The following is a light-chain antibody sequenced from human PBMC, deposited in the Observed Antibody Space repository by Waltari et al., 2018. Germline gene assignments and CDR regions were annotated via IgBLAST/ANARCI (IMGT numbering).Light chain of an antibody. CDR3: CSYAGRLWV. CDR1: NSNIGGYNY. CDR2: DVS. Sequence: QSALSQPRSVSGSPGQSVTISCTGTNSNIGGYNYVSWYQHHPGKVPKLTIYDVSKRPSGVPDRFSGSKSGNTASLTSSGLQAEDEAHYYCCSYAGRLWVFGGGTNLTVL. V-gene: IGLV2-11*01. J-gene: IGLJ3*02.